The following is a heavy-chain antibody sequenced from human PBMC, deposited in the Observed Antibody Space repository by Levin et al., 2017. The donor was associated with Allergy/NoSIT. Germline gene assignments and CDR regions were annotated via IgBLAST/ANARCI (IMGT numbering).Heavy chain of an antibody. J-gene: IGHJ6*02. CDR2: VNHSGGT. V-gene: IGHV4-34*01. CDR1: GGSFSDYS. Sequence: PSETLSLTCAVYGGSFSDYSWDWIRQPPGKGLEWIGEVNHSGGTGYNPSLKSRVTISVDTSKNQFSLKLNSVTAADTAVYYCARVRVILTGYYRGSQAAYYYGMDVWGQGTTVTVSS. CDR3: ARVRVILTGYYRGSQAAYYYGMDV. D-gene: IGHD3-9*01.